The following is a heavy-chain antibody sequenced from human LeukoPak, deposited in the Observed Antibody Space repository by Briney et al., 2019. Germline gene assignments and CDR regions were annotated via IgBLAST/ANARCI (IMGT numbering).Heavy chain of an antibody. J-gene: IGHJ4*02. CDR1: EFTFSSYG. D-gene: IGHD3-10*01. Sequence: GGSLRLSCAASEFTFSSYGMHWVRQAPGDGLEWVAFTRHDANNKYYADSVKGRFTISRDNSKNTLYLQMNSLRVEDTAVYYCAKDRGTFSAGFTHFDHWGQGTLVTVSS. V-gene: IGHV3-30*02. CDR2: TRHDANNK. CDR3: AKDRGTFSAGFTHFDH.